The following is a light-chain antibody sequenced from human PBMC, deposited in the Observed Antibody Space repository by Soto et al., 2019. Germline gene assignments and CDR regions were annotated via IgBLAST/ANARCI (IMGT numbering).Light chain of an antibody. CDR2: EVS. CDR3: SSYTSTSTL. V-gene: IGLV2-14*01. CDR1: SNDVGAYKY. Sequence: QSALTQPASVSGSPGQSITISCTGTSNDVGAYKYVSWYQQLPGKAPKLMIYEVSNRPSGVSNRFSGSKSGNTASLTISGLQAADEADYYCSSYTSTSTLFGGGTQLTVL. J-gene: IGLJ7*01.